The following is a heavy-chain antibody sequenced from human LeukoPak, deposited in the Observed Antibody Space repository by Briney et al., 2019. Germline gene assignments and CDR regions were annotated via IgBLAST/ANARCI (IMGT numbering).Heavy chain of an antibody. CDR1: GFTFSNYN. CDR2: ISSSSTI. Sequence: PGGSLRLSCAASGFTFSNYNMNWVRQAPGKGLEWVSYISSSSTIHYADSVKGRFTISRDNAKNSLYLQMNSLRDEDTAVYYCAREAGPRPFDLWGRGTLVTVSS. J-gene: IGHJ2*01. V-gene: IGHV3-48*02. D-gene: IGHD6-19*01. CDR3: AREAGPRPFDL.